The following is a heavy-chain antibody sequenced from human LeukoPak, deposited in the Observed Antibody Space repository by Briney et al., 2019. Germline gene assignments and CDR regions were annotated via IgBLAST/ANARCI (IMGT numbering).Heavy chain of an antibody. CDR3: ARMAYNWNYVDGY. Sequence: ASVKVSCKASGYTFTSYYMHWVRQAPGQGLEWMGWINPNSGGTNYAQKFQGRVTMTRDTSISTAYMELSRLRSDDTAVYYCARMAYNWNYVDGYWGQGTLVTVSS. J-gene: IGHJ4*02. CDR2: INPNSGGT. D-gene: IGHD1-7*01. V-gene: IGHV1-2*02. CDR1: GYTFTSYY.